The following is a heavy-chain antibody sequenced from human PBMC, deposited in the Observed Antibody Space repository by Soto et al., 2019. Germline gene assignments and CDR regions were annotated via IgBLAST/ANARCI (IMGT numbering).Heavy chain of an antibody. CDR1: GFTFRTYG. D-gene: IGHD6-19*01. CDR2: ISDDGSQK. V-gene: IGHV3-30*18. J-gene: IGHJ4*02. Sequence: GGSLRLSCAASGFTFRTYGMHWVRQAPGKGLEWVAFISDDGSQKYYVDSVKCRFTISRGNSKNTLSLRMISLRTEDTSVYYCAKEAPGGWHFFDTWGQGTLVTVSS. CDR3: AKEAPGGWHFFDT.